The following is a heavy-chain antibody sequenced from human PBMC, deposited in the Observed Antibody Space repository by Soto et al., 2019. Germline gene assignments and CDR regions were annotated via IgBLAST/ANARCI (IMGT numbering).Heavy chain of an antibody. CDR2: IYYSGST. J-gene: IGHJ6*03. D-gene: IGHD3-3*01. V-gene: IGHV4-59*08. CDR3: ARHVRRSYDFWSGYDLPGGMDV. Sequence: SVTLSLTCTVSGGSISSYYWSWIRQPPGKGLEWIGYIYYSGSTNYNPSLKSRVTISVDTSKNQFSLKLSSVTAADTAVYYCARHVRRSYDFWSGYDLPGGMDVWGEGTTVTVSS. CDR1: GGSISSYY.